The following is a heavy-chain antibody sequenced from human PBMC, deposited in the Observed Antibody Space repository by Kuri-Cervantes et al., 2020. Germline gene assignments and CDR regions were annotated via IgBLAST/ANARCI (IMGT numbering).Heavy chain of an antibody. CDR1: GFSLSTSGMR. CDR2: IDWDDDK. V-gene: IGHV2-70*04. D-gene: IGHD6-19*01. Sequence: SGPKLVKPTQTLTLICTFSGFSLSTSGMRVSWIRQPPGKALEWLARIDWDDDKFYSTSLKTRLTISKDTSKNQVALTMTNMDPVDTATYYCARGVNEWLVDPYFDYWGQGTLVTVSS. CDR3: ARGVNEWLVDPYFDY. J-gene: IGHJ4*02.